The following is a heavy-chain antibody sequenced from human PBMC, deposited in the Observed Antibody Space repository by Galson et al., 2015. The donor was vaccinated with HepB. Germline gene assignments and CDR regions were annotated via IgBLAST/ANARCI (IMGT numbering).Heavy chain of an antibody. CDR1: GYNFTKYW. Sequence: QSGAEVKKPGESLKISCKGSGYNFTKYWFGWVRQMPGKGLEWMGIIYPGDSDTRYSPSFQGQVTISADKSISTAYLQWSSLKASDSAMYYCVRHETGYDLFLPCDSWGQGTLVTVSS. J-gene: IGHJ5*01. D-gene: IGHD5-12*01. CDR3: VRHETGYDLFLPCDS. V-gene: IGHV5-51*01. CDR2: IYPGDSDT.